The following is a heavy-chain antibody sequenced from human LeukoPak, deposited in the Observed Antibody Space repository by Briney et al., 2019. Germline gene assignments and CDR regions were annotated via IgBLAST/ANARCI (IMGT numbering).Heavy chain of an antibody. V-gene: IGHV3-74*01. CDR2: IKSDGSSS. CDR1: GFTFSSYFW. J-gene: IGHJ4*02. CDR3: VRDLDLGGYSSFEY. D-gene: IGHD4-23*01. Sequence: PGGSLRLSCAASGFTFSSYFWMHWVRQAPGKGLVWVSRIKSDGSSSTYADSVKGRFTISRDSAKSSLYLQMNTLRAEDTAVYYCVRDLDLGGYSSFEYWGQGTLVTVSS.